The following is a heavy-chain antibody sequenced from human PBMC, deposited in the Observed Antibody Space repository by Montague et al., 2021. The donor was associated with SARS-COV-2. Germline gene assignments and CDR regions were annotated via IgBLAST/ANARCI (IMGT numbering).Heavy chain of an antibody. CDR2: IYYSGST. CDR3: TRGDLRYSSSWYLDY. D-gene: IGHD6-13*01. Sequence: TLSLTCTVSGGSISSGGYYWSWIRQHPGKGLEWIGYIYYSGSTYYNPSLKSRVTISVDTSKNQLSLKLSSVTAADTAVYYCTRGDLRYSSSWYLDYWGQGTLVTVSS. CDR1: GGSISSGGYY. V-gene: IGHV4-31*03. J-gene: IGHJ4*02.